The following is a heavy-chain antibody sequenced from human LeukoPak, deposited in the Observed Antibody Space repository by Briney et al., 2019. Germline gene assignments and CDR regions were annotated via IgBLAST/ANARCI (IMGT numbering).Heavy chain of an antibody. CDR3: VRSSASSGPNCFDP. CDR2: ISSDGDST. J-gene: IGHJ5*02. D-gene: IGHD3-10*01. CDR1: GFTFSTYA. V-gene: IGHV3-64D*09. Sequence: GGSLRLSCSASGFTFSTYAMHWVRQAPGKGLEYVSAISSDGDSTYIADSVKGRFTISRDNSKNTLYLQMSSLRTEDTAVYYCVRSSASSGPNCFDPWGQGTLVTVSS.